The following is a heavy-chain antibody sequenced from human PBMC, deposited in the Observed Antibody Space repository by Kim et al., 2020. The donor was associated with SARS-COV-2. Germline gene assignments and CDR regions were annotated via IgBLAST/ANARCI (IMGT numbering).Heavy chain of an antibody. CDR1: GYTFTAYY. CDR2: INPKSGGT. J-gene: IGHJ4*02. Sequence: ASVKVSCQASGYTFTAYYMHWVRQAPGQGLEWMGRINPKSGGTNYAQQFQGRVTMTRDTSISTAYMELYSLRSDDTAVYYCARDPRVGGGDCPDYWGQGTLVTVSS. CDR3: ARDPRVGGGDCPDY. V-gene: IGHV1-2*06. D-gene: IGHD2-21*02.